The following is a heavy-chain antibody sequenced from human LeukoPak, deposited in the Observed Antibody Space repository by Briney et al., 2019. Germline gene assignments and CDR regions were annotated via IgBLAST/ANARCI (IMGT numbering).Heavy chain of an antibody. V-gene: IGHV4-4*09. J-gene: IGHJ5*02. CDR3: ARGRIAAAPFDP. Sequence: PSETLSLTCTVSGGSISSYYWSWIRQPPGKGLEWIGYIYTSGSTNYNPSLKSRVTISVDTSKNQFSLKLSSVTAADTAVYYCARGRIAAAPFDPWGQGTLVTVSS. CDR1: GGSISSYY. CDR2: IYTSGST. D-gene: IGHD6-13*01.